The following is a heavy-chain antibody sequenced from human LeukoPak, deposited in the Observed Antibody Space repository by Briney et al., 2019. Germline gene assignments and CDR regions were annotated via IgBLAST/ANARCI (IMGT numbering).Heavy chain of an antibody. V-gene: IGHV3-43D*03. D-gene: IGHD3-3*01. Sequence: GGSLRLSCAASGCTFGDDAKYWSWQGPPPGLDLVSLGSFDGSSTYYADSLIGRFTTSRVDSNKYLYLQMHSLIADATAADYCAKDNGRFWSGYVSLLDYWGQGTLVTVSS. CDR3: AKDNGRFWSGYVSLLDY. CDR1: GCTFGDDA. CDR2: GSFDGSST. J-gene: IGHJ4*02.